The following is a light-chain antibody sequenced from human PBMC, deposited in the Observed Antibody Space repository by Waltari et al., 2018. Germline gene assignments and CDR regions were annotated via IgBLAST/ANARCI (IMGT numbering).Light chain of an antibody. J-gene: IGLJ2*01. CDR2: DVS. CDR1: SRDVGGYNY. CDR3: SSYTSSSTVV. V-gene: IGLV2-14*03. Sequence: QSALTQPASVSGSPGPSLTLSCTGTSRDVGGYNYSSWYQTHPGKAPKLMIYDVSNRPSGVSNRFSGSKSGNTASLTISGLQAEDEADYYCSSYTSSSTVVFGGGTKLTVL.